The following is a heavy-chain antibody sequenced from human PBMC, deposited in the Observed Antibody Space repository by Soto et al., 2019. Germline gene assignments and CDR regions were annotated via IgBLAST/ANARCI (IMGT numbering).Heavy chain of an antibody. D-gene: IGHD2-15*01. J-gene: IGHJ6*02. CDR2: IWYDGSNK. Sequence: EGSLRLSCAASGFTFSSYGMHWVRQAPGKGLEWVAVIWYDGSNKYYADSVKGRFTISRDNSKNTLYLQMNSLRAEDTAVYYCARAYSSMCRAVIDSGDTDFRGQGPTGIVSS. V-gene: IGHV3-33*01. CDR3: ARAYSSMCRAVIDSGDTDF. CDR1: GFTFSSYG.